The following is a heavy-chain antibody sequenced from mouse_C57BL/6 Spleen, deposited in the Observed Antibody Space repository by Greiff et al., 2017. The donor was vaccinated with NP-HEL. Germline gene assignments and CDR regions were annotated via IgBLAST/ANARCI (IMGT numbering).Heavy chain of an antibody. CDR2: ISDGGSYT. J-gene: IGHJ3*01. D-gene: IGHD1-1*01. Sequence: EVKLMESGGGLVKPGGSLKLSCAASGFTFSSYAMSWVRQTPEKRLEWVATISDGGSYTYYPDNVKGRFTISRDNAKNNLYLQMSHLKSEDTAMYYCASESDYGSSSFAYWGQGTLVTVSA. V-gene: IGHV5-4*03. CDR3: ASESDYGSSSFAY. CDR1: GFTFSSYA.